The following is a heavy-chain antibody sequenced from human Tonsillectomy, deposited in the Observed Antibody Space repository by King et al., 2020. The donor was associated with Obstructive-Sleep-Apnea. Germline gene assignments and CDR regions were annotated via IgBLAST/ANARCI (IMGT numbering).Heavy chain of an antibody. V-gene: IGHV4-31*03. J-gene: IGHJ5*02. CDR2: IYYSGST. CDR1: GGSISSGGYY. CDR3: ARDSPGSGSYYS. Sequence: QLQESGPGLVKPSQTLSLTCTVSGGSISSGGYYWSWIRQNPGKGLEWIGYIYYSGSTYYNPSRKSRVTISVDTSKNQFSLKLSSVTAADTAVYYCARDSPGSGSYYSWGQGTLVTVSS. D-gene: IGHD3-10*01.